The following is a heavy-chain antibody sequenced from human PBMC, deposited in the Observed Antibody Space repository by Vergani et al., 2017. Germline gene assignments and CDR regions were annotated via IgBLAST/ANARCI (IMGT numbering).Heavy chain of an antibody. D-gene: IGHD2-2*01. CDR1: GFTFSSYA. Sequence: EVQLLESGGGLVQPGGSLRLSCAASGFTFSSYAMSWVRQAPGKGLEWVSVIYSGGSSTYYADSVKGRFTISRDNSKNTLYLQMNSLRAEDTAVYYCAKSGTEDYYYYYYMDVWGKGTTVTVSS. J-gene: IGHJ6*03. CDR3: AKSGTEDYYYYYYMDV. V-gene: IGHV3-23*03. CDR2: IYSGGSST.